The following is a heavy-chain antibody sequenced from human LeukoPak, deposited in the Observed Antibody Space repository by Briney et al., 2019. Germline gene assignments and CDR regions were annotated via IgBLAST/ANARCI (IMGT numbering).Heavy chain of an antibody. D-gene: IGHD3-10*01. V-gene: IGHV4-4*07. CDR2: IYTSGST. Sequence: SSETLSLTCTVSGGSISSYYWSWIRQPPGKGLEWIGRIYTSGSTNYNPSLKSRVTMSVDTSKNQFSLKLSSVTAADTAVYYCARDPGYYGSGTRGAFDIWGQGTMVTVSS. CDR3: ARDPGYYGSGTRGAFDI. J-gene: IGHJ3*02. CDR1: GGSISSYY.